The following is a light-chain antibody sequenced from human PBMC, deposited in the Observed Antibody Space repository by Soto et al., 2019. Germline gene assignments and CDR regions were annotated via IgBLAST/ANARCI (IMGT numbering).Light chain of an antibody. J-gene: IGKJ5*01. V-gene: IGKV3-20*01. CDR1: QSVSSSF. CDR3: QKYGDSSIT. CDR2: GAS. Sequence: EIVLTQSPGTLSLSPWERATLSCRASQSVSSSFLAWYQQKVGQAPRLLIYGASRRATDIPERFSGSGSGIDFALTISRLEPEDFAVYYCQKYGDSSITFGQGTRLEIK.